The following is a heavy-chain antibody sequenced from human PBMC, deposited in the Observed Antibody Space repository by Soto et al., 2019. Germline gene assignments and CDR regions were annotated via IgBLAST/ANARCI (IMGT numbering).Heavy chain of an antibody. CDR3: ARVPPGGYDWI. Sequence: GGSLRLSCAASGFTFSSYWMHWVRQAPGKGLVWVSRINSDGSNTNYADSVKGRFTISRDNAKNTLYLQMNSLRAEDTAVYYCARVPPGGYDWIWGQGTLVTVSS. V-gene: IGHV3-74*01. J-gene: IGHJ4*02. CDR2: INSDGSNT. CDR1: GFTFSSYW. D-gene: IGHD5-12*01.